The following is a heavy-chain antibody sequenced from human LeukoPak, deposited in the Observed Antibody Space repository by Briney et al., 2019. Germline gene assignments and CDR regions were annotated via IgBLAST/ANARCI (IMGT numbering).Heavy chain of an antibody. J-gene: IGHJ6*02. V-gene: IGHV4-4*02. CDR2: IYHSGST. CDR1: GVTFRAYAM. Sequence: GSLRLSCAASGVTFRAYAMSWVRQPPGKGLEWIGEIYHSGSTNYNPSLKSRVNILVDKSKNQFFLKLTSVTAADTAVYYCAREDYHGMDVWGQGTTVTVSS. CDR3: AREDYHGMDV.